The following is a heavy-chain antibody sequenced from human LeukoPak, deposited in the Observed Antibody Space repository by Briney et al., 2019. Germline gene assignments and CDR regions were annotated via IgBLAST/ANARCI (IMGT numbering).Heavy chain of an antibody. D-gene: IGHD6-13*01. Sequence: GGSLRLSCAASGFTFSSYGMHSVRQAPGKGLEWVAVIWYDGSNKYYADSVKGRFTISRDNSKNTLYLQMNSLRAEDTAIYYCARDLSSSSWYSTQTFDYWGQGTLVTVSS. CDR2: IWYDGSNK. CDR3: ARDLSSSSWYSTQTFDY. J-gene: IGHJ4*02. V-gene: IGHV3-33*01. CDR1: GFTFSSYG.